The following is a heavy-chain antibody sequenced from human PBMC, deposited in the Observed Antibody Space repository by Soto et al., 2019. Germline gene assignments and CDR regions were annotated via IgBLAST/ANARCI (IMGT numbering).Heavy chain of an antibody. V-gene: IGHV3-33*01. CDR1: GFTFSSYG. D-gene: IGHD3-22*01. J-gene: IGHJ6*02. Sequence: QPGGSLRLSCAASGFTFSSYGMHWVRQAPGKGLEWVAVIWYDGSNKYYADSVKGRFTISRDNSKNTLYLQMNSLRAEDTAVYYCARGGVEYYYDSSGYYYYYGMDVWGQGTTVTVSS. CDR2: IWYDGSNK. CDR3: ARGGVEYYYDSSGYYYYYGMDV.